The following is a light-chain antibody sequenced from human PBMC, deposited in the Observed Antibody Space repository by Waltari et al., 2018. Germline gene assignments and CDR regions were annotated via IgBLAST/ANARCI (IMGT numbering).Light chain of an antibody. CDR1: SSDVAGSNY. J-gene: IGLJ1*01. CDR2: EVT. CDR3: TSYAGSNNYV. Sequence: QSALTQPPSASGSPGQSVTISSTGTSSDVAGSNYVSWYQHHPGKVPKVIIYEVTKRPSGVPDRFSGSKSGNTASLTVSGLQAEDEADYYCTSYAGSNNYVFGTGTKVTVL. V-gene: IGLV2-8*01.